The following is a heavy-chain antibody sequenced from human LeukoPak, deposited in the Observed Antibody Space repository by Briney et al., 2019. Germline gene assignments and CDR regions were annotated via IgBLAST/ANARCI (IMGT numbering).Heavy chain of an antibody. CDR1: GFTVSSNY. CDR2: IYSGGST. V-gene: IGHV3-53*01. D-gene: IGHD3-3*01. J-gene: IGHJ5*02. CDR3: AKDRDYDFWSGKLFDP. Sequence: GGSLRLSCAASGFTVSSNYMSWVRQAPGKGLEWVSVIYSGGSTYYADSVKGRFTISRDNSQNTLYLEMKSLRVEDTAVYYCAKDRDYDFWSGKLFDPWGQGTSVTVSS.